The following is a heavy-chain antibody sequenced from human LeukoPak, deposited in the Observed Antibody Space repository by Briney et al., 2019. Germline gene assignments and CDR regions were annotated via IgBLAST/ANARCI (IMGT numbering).Heavy chain of an antibody. J-gene: IGHJ3*02. V-gene: IGHV1-2*02. Sequence: ASVKVSCKASGYTFTGYYMHWVRQAPGRGLEWMGWINPNSGGTNYAQKFQGRVTMTRDTSISTAYMELSRLRSDDTAVYYCARRPYSSGSDAFDIWGQGTMVTVSS. CDR3: ARRPYSSGSDAFDI. CDR1: GYTFTGYY. CDR2: INPNSGGT. D-gene: IGHD6-19*01.